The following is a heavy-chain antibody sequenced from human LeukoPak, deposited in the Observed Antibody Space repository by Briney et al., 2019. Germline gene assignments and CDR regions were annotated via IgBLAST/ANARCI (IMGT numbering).Heavy chain of an antibody. V-gene: IGHV3-64D*06. CDR2: ISENGDRT. J-gene: IGHJ4*02. CDR3: VKDLDWNDGY. Sequence: QTGGSLRLSCSASGFTFSRYGMNWARQAPGKGLEYVSAISENGDRTYYADSVKGRFTISRDDSKNTLYLQMSSLSIEDTAVYYCVKDLDWNDGYWGQGTLVTVSS. D-gene: IGHD1-1*01. CDR1: GFTFSRYG.